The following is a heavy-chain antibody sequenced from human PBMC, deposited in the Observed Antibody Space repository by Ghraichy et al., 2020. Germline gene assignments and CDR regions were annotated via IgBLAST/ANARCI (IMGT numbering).Heavy chain of an antibody. Sequence: SETLSLTCAVYGESFSDHYWSWIRQPPGKGLEWIGEVNHSGRSNYNASLKSRVTISVDTSTNQFSLKLTSVTAADTAVYYCARVNYGDFDYWGQGTLVTVSS. CDR1: GESFSDHY. CDR3: ARVNYGDFDY. J-gene: IGHJ4*02. CDR2: VNHSGRS. D-gene: IGHD4/OR15-4a*01. V-gene: IGHV4-34*01.